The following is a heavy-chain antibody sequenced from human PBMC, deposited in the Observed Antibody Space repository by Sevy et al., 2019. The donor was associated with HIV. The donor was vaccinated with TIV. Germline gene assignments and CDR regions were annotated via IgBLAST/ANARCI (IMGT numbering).Heavy chain of an antibody. CDR1: GGTFNRYA. J-gene: IGHJ5*02. D-gene: IGHD6-19*01. V-gene: IGHV1-69*13. CDR3: ARLTGAGLGGWFDP. CDR2: IIPIFGTT. Sequence: ASVKVSCKASGGTFNRYAISWVRQAPGHGLEWLGGIIPIFGTTNYAQKFQGRVTITADESTSTAYMEVSSLRSEDTVLFSGARLTGAGLGGWFDPWGTGTLSPSPQ.